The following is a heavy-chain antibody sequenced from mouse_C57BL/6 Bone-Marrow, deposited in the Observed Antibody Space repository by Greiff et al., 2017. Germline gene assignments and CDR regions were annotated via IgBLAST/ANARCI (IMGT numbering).Heavy chain of an antibody. J-gene: IGHJ3*01. CDR1: GYAFSSSW. D-gene: IGHD2-4*01. CDR3: ARSGDYDTFAY. CDR2: IYPGDGDT. Sequence: QVQLQQSGPELVKPGASVKISCKASGYAFSSSWMNWVKQRPGKGLEWIGRIYPGDGDTNYNGKFKGKATLTADKSSSTAYMQLSSLTSEDSAVYFCARSGDYDTFAYWGQGTLVTVSA. V-gene: IGHV1-82*01.